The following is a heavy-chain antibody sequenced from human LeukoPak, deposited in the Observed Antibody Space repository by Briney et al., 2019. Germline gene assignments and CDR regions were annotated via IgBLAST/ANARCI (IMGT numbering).Heavy chain of an antibody. V-gene: IGHV3-23*01. J-gene: IGHJ4*02. CDR3: AKQPSALAGTYDY. D-gene: IGHD6-19*01. CDR2: ISGSGGGT. CDR1: GFTFSSSA. Sequence: PGGSLRLSCTASGFTFSSSAMSWVRQPPGKGLEWVSAISGSGGGTYYADSVKGRFTISRDNSKNTLYLQMNSLRAEDTAVYYCAKQPSALAGTYDYWGQGTLVTASS.